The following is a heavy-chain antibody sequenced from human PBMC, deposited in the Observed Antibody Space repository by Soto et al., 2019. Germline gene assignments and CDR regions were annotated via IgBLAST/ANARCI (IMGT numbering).Heavy chain of an antibody. CDR2: ISGSGSST. D-gene: IGHD3-3*01. J-gene: IGHJ4*02. CDR1: GFTFRSSA. V-gene: IGHV3-23*01. Sequence: PGGSLRLSCAASGFTFRSSAMSWLRQAPGKGLEWVAAISGSGSSTYYADSVQGRFTISRDTSKITLYLQMNSLGADDTAVYFCAKGSRDSRPYYFESWGQGTLVTV. CDR3: AKGSRDSRPYYFES.